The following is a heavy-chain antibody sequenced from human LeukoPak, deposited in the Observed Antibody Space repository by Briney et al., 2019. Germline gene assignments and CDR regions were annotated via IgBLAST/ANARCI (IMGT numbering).Heavy chain of an antibody. J-gene: IGHJ2*01. CDR3: ARHSPHDYGDYWYFDL. CDR1: DGSITNND. D-gene: IGHD4-17*01. V-gene: IGHV4-59*08. Sequence: SETLSLTCTVSDGSITNNDWSWVRQTPGKGLEFLGYVHYSGTTNYNPSLRSRVTISIDTSKNQFSLKLSSVTAADTAVYYCARHSPHDYGDYWYFDLWGRGTLVTVSS. CDR2: VHYSGTT.